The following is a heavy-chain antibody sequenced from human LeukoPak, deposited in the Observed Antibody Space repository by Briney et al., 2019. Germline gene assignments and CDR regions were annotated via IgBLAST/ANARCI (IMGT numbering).Heavy chain of an antibody. D-gene: IGHD1-26*01. V-gene: IGHV4-34*01. CDR1: GGSFSGYY. Sequence: PSETLSLTCAVYGGSFSGYYWSWIRQPPGKGLEWIGEINHSGSTNYNPSLKSRVTISVDTSKNQFSLKLSSVTAADTAAYYCARGRGGSYRNWFDPWGQGTLVTVSS. CDR3: ARGRGGSYRNWFDP. J-gene: IGHJ5*02. CDR2: INHSGST.